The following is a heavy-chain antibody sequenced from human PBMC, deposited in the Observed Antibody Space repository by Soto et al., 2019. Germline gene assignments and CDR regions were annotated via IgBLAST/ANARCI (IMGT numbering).Heavy chain of an antibody. CDR2: IYYSGST. D-gene: IGHD3-22*01. V-gene: IGHV4-39*01. J-gene: IGHJ1*01. CDR1: GGSISSSSYY. Sequence: QLQLQESGPGLVKPSETLSLTCTVSGGSISSSSYYWGWIRQPPGKGLEWIGSIYYSGSTYYNPSLKSRVTISVDTSKNQFSLKLSSVTASDTAVYYCARHKYYDSSGLEYFQHWGQGTLVTVSS. CDR3: ARHKYYDSSGLEYFQH.